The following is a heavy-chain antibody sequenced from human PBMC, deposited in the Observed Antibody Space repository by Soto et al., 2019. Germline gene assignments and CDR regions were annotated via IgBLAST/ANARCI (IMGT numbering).Heavy chain of an antibody. D-gene: IGHD3-22*01. CDR3: ARYYYDSSGYYYLDY. CDR1: GFTFSDHY. V-gene: IGHV3-11*01. Sequence: GGSLRLSCSASGFTFSDHYMSWIRKAPGKGLEWVSYISSSGSTIYYADSVKGRFTISRDNAKNSLYLQMNSLRAEDTAVYYCARYYYDSSGYYYLDYLGQGTLVTVSS. J-gene: IGHJ4*02. CDR2: ISSSGSTI.